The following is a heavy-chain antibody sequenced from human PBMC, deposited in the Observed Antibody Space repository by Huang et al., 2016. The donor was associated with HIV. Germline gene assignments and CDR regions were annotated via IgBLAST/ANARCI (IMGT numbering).Heavy chain of an antibody. CDR1: GFTFRNHW. CDR2: IKRDGRDT. V-gene: IGHV3-74*01. Sequence: EVQLVESGGGLVQPGGSLRLSCAASGFTFRNHWMHWVRQAPGKGLEGVSRIKRDGRDTSDADAVKCRFTISRDNAQNTVHLHMNSLRAEDTAVYFCAKNPSITAVDSDYYYYYMDVWGKGTTVTVS. CDR3: AKNPSITAVDSDYYYYYMDV. D-gene: IGHD6-13*01. J-gene: IGHJ6*03.